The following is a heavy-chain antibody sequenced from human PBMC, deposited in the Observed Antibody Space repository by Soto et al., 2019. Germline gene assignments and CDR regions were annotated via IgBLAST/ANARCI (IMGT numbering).Heavy chain of an antibody. J-gene: IGHJ6*03. CDR1: GFTFSSYS. Sequence: EVQLVESGGGLVQPGGSLRLSCAASGFTFSSYSMNWVRQAPGKGLEWVSYISSSSSTIYYADSVTGRFTISRDNAQNSLYLQMNSLRAEDTAVYYCARDLVVPAAIGYYYYYMDVWGKGTTVTVSS. CDR2: ISSSSSTI. V-gene: IGHV3-48*01. CDR3: ARDLVVPAAIGYYYYYMDV. D-gene: IGHD2-2*02.